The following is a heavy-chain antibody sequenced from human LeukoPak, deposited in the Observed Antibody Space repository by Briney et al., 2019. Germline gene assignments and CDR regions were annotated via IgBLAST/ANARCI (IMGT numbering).Heavy chain of an antibody. CDR1: GFTFSRSA. CDR3: VQGRISEDGLDF. V-gene: IGHV3-23*01. Sequence: GGSLRLSCAASGFTFSRSAMTWVRQTPGKGLDWVSSISSSGNTYYADSVKGRFTISRDNSKNMLYLQMNSLRAEDTAVYYCVQGRISEDGLDFWGQGTLVTVSS. J-gene: IGHJ4*02. D-gene: IGHD6-13*01. CDR2: ISSSGNT.